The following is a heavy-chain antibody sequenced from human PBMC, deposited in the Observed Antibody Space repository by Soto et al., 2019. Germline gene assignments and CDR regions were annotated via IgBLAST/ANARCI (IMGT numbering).Heavy chain of an antibody. CDR2: INPNGGGT. V-gene: IGHV1-2*02. D-gene: IGHD6-13*01. J-gene: IGHJ4*02. Sequence: ASVKVSCKTSGYTFTGYYLHWVRQAPGQGLEWMGWINPNGGGTNYAEEFQGRITLTRDTSISTAYLELTRLRFDDTAIYSCAREGIAACIPAHWGQGTLVTVSS. CDR3: AREGIAACIPAH. CDR1: GYTFTGYY.